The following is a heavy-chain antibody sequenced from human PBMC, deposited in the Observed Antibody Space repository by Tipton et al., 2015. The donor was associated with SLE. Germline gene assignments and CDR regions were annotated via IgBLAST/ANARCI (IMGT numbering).Heavy chain of an antibody. V-gene: IGHV4-59*13. CDR3: ARDLTGLGFDY. D-gene: IGHD1-20*01. J-gene: IGHJ4*02. Sequence: TLSLTCTVSGGSIGSFYWTWIRQSPEKGLEWIAYIHYSGSTSYNPSLKSRVTVSIDTSKNQFSVKLTSVTAADTAVYYCARDLTGLGFDYWGQGTLVTVSS. CDR1: GGSIGSFY. CDR2: IHYSGST.